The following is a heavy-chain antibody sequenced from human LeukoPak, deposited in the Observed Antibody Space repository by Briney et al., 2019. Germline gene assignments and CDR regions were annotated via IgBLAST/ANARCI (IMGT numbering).Heavy chain of an antibody. Sequence: PGGSPRLSCAASGFTFRNYWMHWVRQAPGKGLVWVSSIEGDGSRTNYADSVKGRFTISRDNAENTLYLQMNSLRGEDTAVYFCARATSGTSYEYWGQGTLVTVSS. J-gene: IGHJ4*02. V-gene: IGHV3-74*01. CDR3: ARATSGTSYEY. CDR2: IEGDGSRT. D-gene: IGHD3-10*01. CDR1: GFTFRNYW.